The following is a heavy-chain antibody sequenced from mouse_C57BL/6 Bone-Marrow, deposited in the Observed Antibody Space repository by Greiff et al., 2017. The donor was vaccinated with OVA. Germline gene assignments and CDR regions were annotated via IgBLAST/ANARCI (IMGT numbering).Heavy chain of an antibody. CDR2: INPSTGGT. V-gene: IGHV1-42*01. CDR3: ASPLPRHPWFAY. CDR1: GYSFTGYY. Sequence: EVQLQQSGPELVKPGASVKISCKASGYSFTGYYMNWVKQSPEKSLEWIGEINPSTGGTTYNQKFKAKATLTVDKSSSTAYMQLNSLTSEDSAVYFCASPLPRHPWFAYWGQGTLVTVSA. J-gene: IGHJ3*01. D-gene: IGHD2-1*01.